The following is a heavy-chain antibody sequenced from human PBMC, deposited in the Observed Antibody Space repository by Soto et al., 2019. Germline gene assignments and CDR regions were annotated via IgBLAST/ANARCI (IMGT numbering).Heavy chain of an antibody. J-gene: IGHJ4*02. V-gene: IGHV3-53*01. Sequence: GGSLRLSCAASEFTVSSNYMNWVRQAPGKGLEWVSVIYSGGSTYYADSVRGRFTISRDNSKNTLYLQMNSVRADDTAVYYCARPKVGTTFDYWGLGTLVTVSS. CDR2: IYSGGST. D-gene: IGHD1-26*01. CDR3: ARPKVGTTFDY. CDR1: EFTVSSNY.